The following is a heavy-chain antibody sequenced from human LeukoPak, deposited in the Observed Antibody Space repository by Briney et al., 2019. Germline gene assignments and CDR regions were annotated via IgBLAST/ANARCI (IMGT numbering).Heavy chain of an antibody. CDR3: AKGGDWNYEYCFDY. CDR1: GFTFSSYA. V-gene: IGHV3-23*01. CDR2: ISGSGGST. Sequence: SGGSLRLSCAASGFTFSSYAMSWVRQAPGKGLEWVSAISGSGGSTYYADSVKGRFTISRGNSKNTLYLQMNSLRAEDTAVYYCAKGGDWNYEYCFDYWGQGTLVTVSS. J-gene: IGHJ4*02. D-gene: IGHD1-7*01.